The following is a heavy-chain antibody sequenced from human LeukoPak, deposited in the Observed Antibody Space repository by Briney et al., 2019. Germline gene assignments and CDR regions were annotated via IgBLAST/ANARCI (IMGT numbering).Heavy chain of an antibody. CDR3: ARDTVTTFRFRDYYYYGMDV. CDR2: IYSGGST. CDR1: GFTVSTNY. D-gene: IGHD4-17*01. Sequence: GGSLRLSCAASGFTVSTNYMNWVRQAPGKGLEWVSVIYSGGSTYYADSVKGRFTISRDNSKNTLYLQMDSLRAEDTAVYYCARDTVTTFRFRDYYYYGMDVWGQGTTVTVSS. V-gene: IGHV3-53*01. J-gene: IGHJ6*02.